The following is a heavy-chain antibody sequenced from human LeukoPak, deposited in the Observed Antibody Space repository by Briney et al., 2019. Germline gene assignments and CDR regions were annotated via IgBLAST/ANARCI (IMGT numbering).Heavy chain of an antibody. J-gene: IGHJ5*02. D-gene: IGHD5-24*01. Sequence: GASVKVSCKASGFTFTSSAMQWVRQARGQRLEWIGWIVVGSGNTNYAQKFQERVTLTRDMSTSTDYLELSSLRSEDTAVYYCARDNSVRDEAWWFSPWGQGTLVTVSS. CDR1: GFTFTSSA. V-gene: IGHV1-58*02. CDR2: IVVGSGNT. CDR3: ARDNSVRDEAWWFSP.